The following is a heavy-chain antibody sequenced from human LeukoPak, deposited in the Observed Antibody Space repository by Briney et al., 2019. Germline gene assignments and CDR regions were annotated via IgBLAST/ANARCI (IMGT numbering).Heavy chain of an antibody. CDR3: AKDTRTFDP. CDR1: GFTFSIYA. CDR2: IGGSGDNA. V-gene: IGHV3-23*01. J-gene: IGHJ5*02. Sequence: PGGSLRLSCAASGFTFSIYAMSSVRQAPGKGLEWVSAIGGSGDNAYYGDSVKGRFTISRDNSKNTLYLQMNSLRAEDTAVYYCAKDTRTFDPWGQGTLVSVSS. D-gene: IGHD2-15*01.